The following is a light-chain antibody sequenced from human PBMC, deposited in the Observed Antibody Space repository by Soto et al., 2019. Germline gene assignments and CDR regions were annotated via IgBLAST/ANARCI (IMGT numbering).Light chain of an antibody. CDR2: DAS. J-gene: IGKJ1*01. Sequence: DIQMTQSPSTLSASVGDRVTITCRASQGIRNWLAWYQQQPGKAPKLLIYDASSLESGVPSRFSGSGSGTEFTLTISSLQPDDFATYYCQQYNTYWTFGQGTKVDIK. CDR1: QGIRNW. CDR3: QQYNTYWT. V-gene: IGKV1-5*01.